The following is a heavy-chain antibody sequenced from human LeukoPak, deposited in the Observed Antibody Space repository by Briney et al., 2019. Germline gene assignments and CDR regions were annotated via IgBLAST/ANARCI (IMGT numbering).Heavy chain of an antibody. D-gene: IGHD2-15*01. CDR1: GGSFSGYY. V-gene: IGHV4-34*01. J-gene: IGHJ5*02. CDR3: ARPRGQCCSGGSCYSVWFDP. Sequence: SETLSLTCAVYGGSFSGYYWSWIRQPPGKGLEWIGSIYYSGSTYYNPSLKSRVTISVDTSKNQFSLKLSSVTAADTAVYYCARPRGQCCSGGSCYSVWFDPWGQGTLVTVSS. CDR2: IYYSGST.